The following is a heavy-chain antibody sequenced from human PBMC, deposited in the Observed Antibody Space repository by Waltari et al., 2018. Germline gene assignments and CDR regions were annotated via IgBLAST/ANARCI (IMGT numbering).Heavy chain of an antibody. CDR1: GFTFSTHA. J-gene: IGHJ4*02. Sequence: QVHLAESGGGVVQSGKSLRLSCAASGFTFSTHALHWVRQAPGKGLEWVAAIPNDGSDNYYADSVKGRFTISRDNSRNTLYLQMTSLRVEDSAVYYCARGISGGSPYSGLLAFYYDSTAYPLDSWGQGTLVTVSS. CDR3: ARGISGGSPYSGLLAFYYDSTAYPLDS. V-gene: IGHV3-30-3*01. D-gene: IGHD3-22*01. CDR2: IPNDGSDN.